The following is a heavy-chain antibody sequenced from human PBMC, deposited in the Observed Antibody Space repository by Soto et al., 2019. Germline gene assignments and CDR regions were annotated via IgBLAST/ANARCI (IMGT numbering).Heavy chain of an antibody. CDR2: IKQDGSEK. V-gene: IGHV3-7*01. J-gene: IGHJ4*02. CDR3: ARGTGFNWGSAFDY. Sequence: GGSLRLSCAASGFTFSSYWMSWVRQAPGKGLEWVANIKQDGSEKYYVDSVKGRFTISRDNAKNSLYLQMNSLRAEDTAVYYCARGTGFNWGSAFDYWGQGTLVTVSS. D-gene: IGHD7-27*01. CDR1: GFTFSSYW.